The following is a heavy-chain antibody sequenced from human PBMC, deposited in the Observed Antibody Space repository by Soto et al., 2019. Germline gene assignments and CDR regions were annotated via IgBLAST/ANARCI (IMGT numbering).Heavy chain of an antibody. CDR2: ISSSGSSI. J-gene: IGHJ6*02. CDR1: GFTFSDYY. V-gene: IGHV3-11*01. Sequence: QVQLVESGGGLVKPGGSLRLSCAASGFTFSDYYMSWIRQAPGKGLEWVSYISSSGSSIYYADSVRRLFTISRDNTKNSLYLQMNSLRAEDTAVYYCARYCSGNYCYGLHYYFYGMDVWGQGTTVTVSS. CDR3: ARYCSGNYCYGLHYYFYGMDV. D-gene: IGHD3-22*01.